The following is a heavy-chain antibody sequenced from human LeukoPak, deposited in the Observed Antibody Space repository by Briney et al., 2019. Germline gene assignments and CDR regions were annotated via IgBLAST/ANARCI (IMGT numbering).Heavy chain of an antibody. CDR3: ARDLLRSYFGAGSFMDV. V-gene: IGHV3-11*01. Sequence: GSLRLSCAASGSTFSDYYMSWVRQAPGKGLEWISYISTASSSIYYADSVKGRFTMSRDNAKNSLYLQMNSLRAEDTAVYYCARDLLRSYFGAGSFMDVWGKGTTVTVSS. J-gene: IGHJ6*04. CDR2: ISTASSSI. D-gene: IGHD3-10*01. CDR1: GSTFSDYY.